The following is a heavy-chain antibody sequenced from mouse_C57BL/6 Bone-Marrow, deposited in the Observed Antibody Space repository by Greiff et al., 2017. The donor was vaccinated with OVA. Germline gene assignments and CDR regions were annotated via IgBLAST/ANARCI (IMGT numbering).Heavy chain of an antibody. Sequence: QVQLQQPGAELVRPGSSVKLSCKASGYTFTSYWMDWVKQRPGQGLEWIGNIYPSDSETHYNQKFKDKATLTVDKSSSTAYMQLSSLTSEDSAVYYCARDGYYLYWYFDVWGTGTTVTVSS. V-gene: IGHV1-61*01. CDR3: ARDGYYLYWYFDV. J-gene: IGHJ1*03. CDR1: GYTFTSYW. CDR2: IYPSDSET. D-gene: IGHD2-3*01.